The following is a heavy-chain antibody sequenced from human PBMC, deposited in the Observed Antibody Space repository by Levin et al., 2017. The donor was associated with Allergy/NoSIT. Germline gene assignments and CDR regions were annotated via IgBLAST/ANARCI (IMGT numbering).Heavy chain of an antibody. CDR1: GGSISSYY. J-gene: IGHJ4*02. Sequence: GSLRLSCTVSGGSISSYYWSWIRQPPGKGLEWIGYIYYSGSTNYNPSLKSRVTISVDTSKNQFSLKLSSVTAADTAVYYCARIIAAAAHFDYWGQGTLVTVSS. CDR3: ARIIAAAAHFDY. D-gene: IGHD6-13*01. V-gene: IGHV4-59*01. CDR2: IYYSGST.